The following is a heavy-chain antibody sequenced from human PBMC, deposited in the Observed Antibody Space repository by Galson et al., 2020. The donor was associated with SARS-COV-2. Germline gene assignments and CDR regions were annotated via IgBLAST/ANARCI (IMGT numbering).Heavy chain of an antibody. Sequence: SETLSLTCTVSGDSMNKYYWNWIRQPAGKGLEWIGRMYTTGSAKYNPSLRSRATMSVDTSKGQFSPKLMSVTAADTAVYYCARAAGYTYDFFYYGMDVWGQGTTVTVSS. CDR2: MYTTGSA. CDR3: ARAAGYTYDFFYYGMDV. J-gene: IGHJ6*02. CDR1: GDSMNKYY. V-gene: IGHV4-4*07. D-gene: IGHD5-18*01.